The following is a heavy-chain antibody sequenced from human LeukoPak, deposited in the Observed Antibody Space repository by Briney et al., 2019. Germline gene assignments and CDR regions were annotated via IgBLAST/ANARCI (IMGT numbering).Heavy chain of an antibody. V-gene: IGHV3-53*04. Sequence: GGSLRLSCAASGFTVSSNYMSWVRQAPGKGLEWVSVIYSGGSTYYADSVTGRFTISRHNPKNTLYLQMNSLRAQDTAVYYRAGDLYYGSGSYRYYYYCMDVWGRGPTVSVSS. CDR2: IYSGGST. CDR3: AGDLYYGSGSYRYYYYCMDV. J-gene: IGHJ6*02. CDR1: GFTVSSNY. D-gene: IGHD3-10*01.